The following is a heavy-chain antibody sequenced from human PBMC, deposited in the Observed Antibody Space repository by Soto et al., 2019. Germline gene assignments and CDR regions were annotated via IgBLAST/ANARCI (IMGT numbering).Heavy chain of an antibody. V-gene: IGHV3-66*01. CDR2: IYSGGST. Sequence: PGGSLRLSCAASGFTFSSYGMRWVRQAPGKGLEWVSVIYSGGSTYYADSVKGRFTISRDNSKNTLYLQMNSLRAEDTAVYYCARDMVRGMDVWGQGTTVTVSS. J-gene: IGHJ6*02. CDR3: ARDMVRGMDV. CDR1: GFTFSSYG. D-gene: IGHD3-10*01.